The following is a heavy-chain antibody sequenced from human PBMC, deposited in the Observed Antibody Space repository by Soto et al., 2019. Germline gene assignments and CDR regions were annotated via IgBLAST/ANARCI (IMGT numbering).Heavy chain of an antibody. CDR1: GFTLRSYA. V-gene: IGHV3-23*01. CDR3: AKPPDYDILTGYPHDY. CDR2: ISGSGGST. D-gene: IGHD3-9*01. Sequence: GGSLRLSSAAAGFTLRSYAMSWVRQAPGKGLEWVSAISGSGGSTYYADSVKGRFTISRDNSKNTLYLQMNSLRAEDTAVYYCAKPPDYDILTGYPHDYWGQGTLVTVSS. J-gene: IGHJ4*02.